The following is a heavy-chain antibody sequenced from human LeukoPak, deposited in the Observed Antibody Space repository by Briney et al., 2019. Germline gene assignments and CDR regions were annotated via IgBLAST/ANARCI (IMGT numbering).Heavy chain of an antibody. CDR2: IIPIFGTA. CDR3: AREVEGYDAFDI. CDR1: GGTFSSYA. V-gene: IGHV1-69*05. J-gene: IGHJ3*02. Sequence: SVKVSCKASGGTFSSYAINWVRQAPGQGLEWVGRIIPIFGTANYAQKFQGRVTITTDESTSTAYMELSSLRSEDTAVYYCAREVEGYDAFDIWGQGTMVTVSS. D-gene: IGHD5-24*01.